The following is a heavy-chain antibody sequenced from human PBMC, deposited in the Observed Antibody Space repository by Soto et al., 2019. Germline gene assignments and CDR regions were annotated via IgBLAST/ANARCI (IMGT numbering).Heavy chain of an antibody. D-gene: IGHD2-15*01. CDR2: IIPIFGTA. Sequence: QVQLVQSGAGVKKPGSSVKVSCKASGGTFSSYAISWVRQAPGQGLEWMGGIIPIFGTANYAQKFQGRVTITAGEATSTAYMELSSLRSEDTAVYYCARSDCSGGSCYWSDDYWGQGTLVTVSS. V-gene: IGHV1-69*12. CDR1: GGTFSSYA. CDR3: ARSDCSGGSCYWSDDY. J-gene: IGHJ4*02.